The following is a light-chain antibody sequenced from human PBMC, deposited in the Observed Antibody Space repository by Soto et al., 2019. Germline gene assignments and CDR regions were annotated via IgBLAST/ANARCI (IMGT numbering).Light chain of an antibody. CDR2: TND. V-gene: IGLV1-47*02. J-gene: IGLJ3*02. CDR1: ISNIGRNP. Sequence: QSVLTQPPSASGTPGQRVTISCSGSISNIGRNPVYWYQQVPGTAPKLLFYTNDQRPSGVPDRFSGSKSGTSASLAISGLRSEDEADYYCAAWDDSLSGPVFGGGTKLTVL. CDR3: AAWDDSLSGPV.